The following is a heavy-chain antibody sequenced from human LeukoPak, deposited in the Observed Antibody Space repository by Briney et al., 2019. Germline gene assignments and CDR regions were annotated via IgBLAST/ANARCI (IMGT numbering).Heavy chain of an antibody. Sequence: SETLSLTCTVSDDSISSYYRSWIRQPPGKGLEWIGYIYYSGSTNYNPSLKSRVTISVDTSNNQFSLKLSSVTAADTAVYYCARGRSSSWEGWFDPWGQGTLVTVSS. CDR1: DDSISSYY. CDR2: IYYSGST. D-gene: IGHD6-13*01. J-gene: IGHJ5*02. CDR3: ARGRSSSWEGWFDP. V-gene: IGHV4-59*01.